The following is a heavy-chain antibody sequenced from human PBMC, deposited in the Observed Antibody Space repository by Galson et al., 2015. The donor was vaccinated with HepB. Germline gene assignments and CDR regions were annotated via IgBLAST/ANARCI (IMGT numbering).Heavy chain of an antibody. D-gene: IGHD3-10*01. CDR3: ARELDYYGSGSYSY. V-gene: IGHV3-30-3*01. J-gene: IGHJ4*02. CDR2: ISYDGSNK. Sequence: SLRLSCAASGFTFSSYAMHWVRQAPGKGLEWVAVISYDGSNKYYADSVKGRFTISRDNSKNTLYLQMNSLRAEDTAVYYCARELDYYGSGSYSYWGQGTLVTVSS. CDR1: GFTFSSYA.